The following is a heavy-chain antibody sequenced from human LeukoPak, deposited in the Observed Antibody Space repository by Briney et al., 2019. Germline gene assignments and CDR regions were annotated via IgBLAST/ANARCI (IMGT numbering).Heavy chain of an antibody. J-gene: IGHJ5*02. Sequence: GESLRISCKGSGYSFTSYWITWVRQMPGKGLEWMGRIDPSDSYTNYSPSFQGRVTISADKSISTAYLQLNSLKASDTAMYYCARSVGGLGSWEPKWFDPWGQGTLVTVSS. CDR2: IDPSDSYT. CDR3: ARSVGGLGSWEPKWFDP. D-gene: IGHD3-10*01. V-gene: IGHV5-10-1*01. CDR1: GYSFTSYW.